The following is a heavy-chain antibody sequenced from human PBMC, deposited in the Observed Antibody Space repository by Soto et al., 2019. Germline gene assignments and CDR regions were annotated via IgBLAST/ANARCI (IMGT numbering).Heavy chain of an antibody. CDR1: GGSISSGGYY. Sequence: QVQLQESGPGLVKPSQTLSLTCTVSGGSISSGGYYWSWIRQHPGKGLEWIGYIYYSGSTYYNPSLKSRVTIAVDTSKNQFSLKLSSVTAADTAVYYCARGRRGDGDHLDYWGQGTLVTVSS. D-gene: IGHD4-17*01. V-gene: IGHV4-31*03. CDR3: ARGRRGDGDHLDY. CDR2: IYYSGST. J-gene: IGHJ4*02.